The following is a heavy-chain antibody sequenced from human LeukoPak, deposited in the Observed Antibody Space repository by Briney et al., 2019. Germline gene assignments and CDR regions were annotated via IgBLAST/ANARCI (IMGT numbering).Heavy chain of an antibody. Sequence: GRSLRLSCAASGFTFSSYAMHRVRQAPGKGLEWVAVISYDGSNKYYAGSVKGRFTISRDNSKNTLYLQMNSLRAEDTAVYYCARVEGEWDYFDYWGQGTLVTVSS. CDR1: GFTFSSYA. CDR3: ARVEGEWDYFDY. CDR2: ISYDGSNK. D-gene: IGHD3-10*01. J-gene: IGHJ4*02. V-gene: IGHV3-30-3*01.